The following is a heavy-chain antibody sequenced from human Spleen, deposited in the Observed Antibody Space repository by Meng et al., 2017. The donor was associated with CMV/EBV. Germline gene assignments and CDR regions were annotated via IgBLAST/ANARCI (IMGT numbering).Heavy chain of an antibody. V-gene: IGHV4-30-4*08. CDR2: IYYSGST. D-gene: IGHD2-2*01. CDR1: SISSGDYY. Sequence: SISSGDYYWSWIRQPPGKGLEWIGYIYYSGSTYYNPSLKSRVTISVDTSENQFSLKLSSVTAADTAVYYCARPGYCSSTSCHNWFDPWGQGTLVTVSS. J-gene: IGHJ5*02. CDR3: ARPGYCSSTSCHNWFDP.